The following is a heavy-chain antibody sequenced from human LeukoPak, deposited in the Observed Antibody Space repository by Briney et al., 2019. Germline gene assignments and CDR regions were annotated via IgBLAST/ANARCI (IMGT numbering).Heavy chain of an antibody. J-gene: IGHJ4*02. Sequence: SGPTLVNPTPTLTLTCTFSGFSLNTRELSVGWIRQPSGKAVEWLALVSWHGDTRYSPSLRGRITIIKDTSKNQLVLTMSNIGPRDTGTYYCAHGRGFGSGDYFDYWGQGIMVTVSS. CDR2: VSWHGDT. CDR1: GFSLNTRELS. D-gene: IGHD3-10*01. V-gene: IGHV2-5*01. CDR3: AHGRGFGSGDYFDY.